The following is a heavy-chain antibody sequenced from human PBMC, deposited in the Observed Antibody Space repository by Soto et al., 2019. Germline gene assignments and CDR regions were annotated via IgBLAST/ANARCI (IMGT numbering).Heavy chain of an antibody. J-gene: IGHJ4*02. CDR3: ATDIVVVPAAQTEYDY. CDR2: ISSSSSYI. V-gene: IGHV3-21*01. Sequence: PGGSLRLSCAASGFTFSSYSMNWVRQAPGKGLEWVSSISSSSSYIYYADSVKGRSTISRDNAKNSLYLQMNSLRAEDTAVYYCATDIVVVPAAQTEYDYWGQGTLVTVSS. CDR1: GFTFSSYS. D-gene: IGHD2-2*01.